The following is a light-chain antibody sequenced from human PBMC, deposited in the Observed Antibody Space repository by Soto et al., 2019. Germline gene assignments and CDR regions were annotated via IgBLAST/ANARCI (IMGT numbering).Light chain of an antibody. Sequence: EIVLTQSPGTLSLSPGERATLSCRASQSVSSRFLAWYQQKPGQAPRLLIYAASSRATGIPARFSGSGSGTEFTLTISSLQSEDFAVYYCQQYNNWPPRTFGQGTKVDIK. CDR2: AAS. V-gene: IGKV3D-15*01. J-gene: IGKJ1*01. CDR3: QQYNNWPPRT. CDR1: QSVSSRF.